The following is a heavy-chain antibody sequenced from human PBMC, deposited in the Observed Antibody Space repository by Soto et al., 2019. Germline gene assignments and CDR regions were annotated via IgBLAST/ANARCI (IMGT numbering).Heavy chain of an antibody. J-gene: IGHJ6*02. CDR2: TYYRSKWYD. Sequence: SQTLSLTCAISGDSVSSNSAAWNWVRQSPSRGLEWLGRTYYRSKWYDDYAASVKSRITIKPDTSKNQFSLQLNSVTPEDSAVYYCTRGAGRGYCTGNTCYSPYNYYGMDVWGQGTTVTVSS. CDR1: GDSVSSNSAA. D-gene: IGHD2-15*01. CDR3: TRGAGRGYCTGNTCYSPYNYYGMDV. V-gene: IGHV6-1*01.